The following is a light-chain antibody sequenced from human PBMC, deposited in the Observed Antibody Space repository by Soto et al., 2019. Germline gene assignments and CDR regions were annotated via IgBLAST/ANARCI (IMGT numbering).Light chain of an antibody. V-gene: IGLV1-47*02. Sequence: QSVLTQPPSASGTPGQRVTISCSGSSSNIGRDYGYWVQQVPGTAPKLLIYTNNQRPSGVPDRFSGSKSGTSASLAISGLRSEDEADYCCAAWDDSLSTWVFGGGTKVTVL. CDR2: TNN. CDR3: AAWDDSLSTWV. CDR1: SSNIGRDY. J-gene: IGLJ3*02.